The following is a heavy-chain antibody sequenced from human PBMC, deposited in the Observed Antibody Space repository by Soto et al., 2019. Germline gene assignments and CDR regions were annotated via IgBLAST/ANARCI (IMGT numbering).Heavy chain of an antibody. CDR2: IDPSDSYT. Sequence: GESLKISCKGSGYSFTSYWISWVRQMPGKGLEWMGRIDPSDSYTNYSPSFQGHVTISADKSISTAYLQWSSLKASDTATYYCARHRTIFGVDPRYYYGMDVWGQGTTVTVSS. CDR1: GYSFTSYW. V-gene: IGHV5-10-1*01. D-gene: IGHD3-3*01. J-gene: IGHJ6*02. CDR3: ARHRTIFGVDPRYYYGMDV.